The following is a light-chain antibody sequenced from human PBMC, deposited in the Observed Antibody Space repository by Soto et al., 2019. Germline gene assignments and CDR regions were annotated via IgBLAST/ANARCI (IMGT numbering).Light chain of an antibody. J-gene: IGKJ4*01. CDR1: QSVRSN. CDR3: HQYNSWPLT. V-gene: IGKV3-15*01. Sequence: DILMTQSPATLSVSPGETATLSCRASQSVRSNLAWYQQKPGQGPRLLIYGASTRATDVPAGFNGSGSGTEFTLSISSLQSEDFAIYYCHQYNSWPLTFGGGTKVEIK. CDR2: GAS.